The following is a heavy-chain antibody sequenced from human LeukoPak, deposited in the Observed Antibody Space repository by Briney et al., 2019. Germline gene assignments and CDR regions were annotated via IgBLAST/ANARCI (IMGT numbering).Heavy chain of an antibody. J-gene: IGHJ4*02. Sequence: GASVKVSCKASGYTLTGYYMHWVRPAPGQGLEWMGWINPNSGGTNYAQKFQGRVTMTRDTSISTAYMELSRLRSDDTAVYYCARDRGQWLFYFDYWGQGTLVTVSS. CDR2: INPNSGGT. V-gene: IGHV1-2*02. D-gene: IGHD6-19*01. CDR3: ARDRGQWLFYFDY. CDR1: GYTLTGYY.